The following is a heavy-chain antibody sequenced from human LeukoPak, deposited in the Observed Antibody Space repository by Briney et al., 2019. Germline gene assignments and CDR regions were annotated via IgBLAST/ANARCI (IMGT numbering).Heavy chain of an antibody. D-gene: IGHD4-23*01. Sequence: GGSLRLSCAASGFSFKDTGMHWVRQAPGKGPEWLTIIWFDGSTKYYADSVKGRFTVSRDNSQNILYLQMNDLRAEDTAVYYCARRGDGYGGMTARYFQHWGQGTLVTVSS. CDR1: GFSFKDTG. V-gene: IGHV3-33*01. CDR3: ARRGDGYGGMTARYFQH. CDR2: IWFDGSTK. J-gene: IGHJ1*01.